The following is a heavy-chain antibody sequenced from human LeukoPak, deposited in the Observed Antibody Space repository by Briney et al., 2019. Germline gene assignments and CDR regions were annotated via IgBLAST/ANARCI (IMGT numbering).Heavy chain of an antibody. CDR3: ARDRGPVDY. V-gene: IGHV3-48*01. CDR2: ISTDSSDI. J-gene: IGHJ4*02. D-gene: IGHD3-10*01. Sequence: GGSLRLSCAASGFIFSSYRMNWVRQAPGKGLEWLTYISTDSSDIQYADSVRGRFTISRDNAKKSLYLQLNSLRGEDTAVYYCARDRGPVDYWGQGTRVTVFS. CDR1: GFIFSSYR.